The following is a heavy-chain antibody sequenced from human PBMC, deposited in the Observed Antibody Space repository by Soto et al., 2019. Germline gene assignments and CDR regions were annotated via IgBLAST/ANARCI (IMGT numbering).Heavy chain of an antibody. Sequence: SETLSLTCAVSGGSISGNYWSWIRQPPGKGLEWIGYFYYSGSTYSNPSLKGRLSISVDTSKNQFSLKLTSLTAADTAVYFCARGWEVMDYWGQGMLVTVSS. D-gene: IGHD1-26*01. CDR1: GGSISGNY. CDR3: ARGWEVMDY. V-gene: IGHV4-59*01. CDR2: FYYSGST. J-gene: IGHJ4*02.